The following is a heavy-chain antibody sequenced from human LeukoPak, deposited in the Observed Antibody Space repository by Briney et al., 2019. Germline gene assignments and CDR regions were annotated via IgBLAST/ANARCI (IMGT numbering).Heavy chain of an antibody. V-gene: IGHV3-30*18. D-gene: IGHD6-19*01. J-gene: IGHJ4*02. Sequence: PGRSLRLSCAASGFTFSSYGMHWVRQAPGKGLEWVAVISYDGSNKYYADSVKGRFTISRDNSKNTLYLQMNSLRAEDTAVYYCAKWNRPPHSSGWYRNFDYWGQGTLVTVSS. CDR3: AKWNRPPHSSGWYRNFDY. CDR1: GFTFSSYG. CDR2: ISYDGSNK.